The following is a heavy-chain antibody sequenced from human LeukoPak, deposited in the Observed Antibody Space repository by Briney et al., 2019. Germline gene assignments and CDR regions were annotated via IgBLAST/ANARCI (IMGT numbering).Heavy chain of an antibody. CDR2: MSGSGGST. Sequence: PGGSLRLSCVASGFIFSSYAMSWVRQAPGKGLEWLPTMSGSGGSTYYADSVKGRFTISRDNSKNPVYLQMNSLRAEDTAVYYCAKDRSCINDVCHGGFDYWGQGTLVTVSS. CDR1: GFIFSSYA. V-gene: IGHV3-23*01. CDR3: AKDRSCINDVCHGGFDY. J-gene: IGHJ4*02. D-gene: IGHD2-8*01.